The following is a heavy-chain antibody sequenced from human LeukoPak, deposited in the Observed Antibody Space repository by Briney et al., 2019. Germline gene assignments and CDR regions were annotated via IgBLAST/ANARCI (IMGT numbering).Heavy chain of an antibody. J-gene: IGHJ6*02. Sequence: QTGGSLRLSCAASGSMFTTYWMSWVRQAPGEGLEWVASIKQDGSEKYYVDSVKGRFTISRDNARNSLYLQMNSLRAEDTAVYYCARGHYGLEVWGQGTTVTVSS. V-gene: IGHV3-7*01. CDR3: ARGHYGLEV. CDR2: IKQDGSEK. CDR1: GSMFTTYW.